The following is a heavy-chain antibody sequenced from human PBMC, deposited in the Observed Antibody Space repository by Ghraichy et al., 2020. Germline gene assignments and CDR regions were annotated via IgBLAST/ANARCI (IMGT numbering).Heavy chain of an antibody. CDR1: GYTFSLYY. CDR2: INPNGGDT. V-gene: IGHV1-46*03. CDR3: ALGAFDY. D-gene: IGHD3-16*01. J-gene: IGHJ4*02. Sequence: ASVKVSCKASGYTFSLYYIHWVRQAPQHGLHWMGIINPNGGDTKYIQEFQGRLTVTMDTSTTTVYMELSNVTSEDTGVYYCALGAFDYWGQGTHVTVAS.